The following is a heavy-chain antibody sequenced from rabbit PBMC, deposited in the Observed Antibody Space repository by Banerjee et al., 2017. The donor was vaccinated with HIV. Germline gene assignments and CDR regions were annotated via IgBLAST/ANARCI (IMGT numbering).Heavy chain of an antibody. CDR2: IYTGSSGST. V-gene: IGHV1S45*01. CDR3: ARTVGYANAGDGAFKL. J-gene: IGHJ4*01. D-gene: IGHD6-1*01. Sequence: QEQLVESGGGLVQPEGSLTLTCKGSGIDFSSNVMCWVRQAPGKGLEWIGCIYTGSSGSTYYARWAKGRFTISKTSSTTVTLQMTSLTAADTATYFCARTVGYANAGDGAFKLWGQGTLVTVS. CDR1: GIDFSSNV.